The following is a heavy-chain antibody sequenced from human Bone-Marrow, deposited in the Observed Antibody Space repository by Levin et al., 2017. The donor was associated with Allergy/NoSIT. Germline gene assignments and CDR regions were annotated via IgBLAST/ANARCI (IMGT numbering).Heavy chain of an antibody. J-gene: IGHJ5*02. V-gene: IGHV4-39*01. D-gene: IGHD2-2*01. CDR3: ARQHCSSTRCSTGWGGWFDP. CDR1: GGSIRNTTCH. CDR2: IYYSGSA. Sequence: SQTLSLTCAVSGGSIRNTTCHWVWIRQPPGKGLEWIGNIYYSGSAHYTPSLKSRVTISVDTSKNQFSLKMTSVTATDTAVYYCARQHCSSTRCSTGWGGWFDPWGQGILVTVSS.